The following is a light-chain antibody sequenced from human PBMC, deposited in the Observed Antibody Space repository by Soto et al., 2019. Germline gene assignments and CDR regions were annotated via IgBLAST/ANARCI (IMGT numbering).Light chain of an antibody. Sequence: EIVLTQSPATLSLSPGERAILTCRASQSVSSYLAWYQQKPGQAPRLLISDASNRATGIPARFSGSGSGTDFTLTVSSLEPEDFAVYYCQQRRDWPLTFGGGTNVEI. CDR3: QQRRDWPLT. CDR2: DAS. V-gene: IGKV3-11*01. CDR1: QSVSSY. J-gene: IGKJ4*01.